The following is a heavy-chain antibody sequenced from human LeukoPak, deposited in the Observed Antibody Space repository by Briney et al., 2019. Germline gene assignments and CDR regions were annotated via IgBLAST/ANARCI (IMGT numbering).Heavy chain of an antibody. Sequence: GASVKVSCKASGYTFTSYAMNWVRQAPGQGLEWMGWINTNTGNPTYAQGFTGRFVFSLDTSVSTAYLQISSLKAEDTAVYYCARGLSGYYDFWSGYLDYFDYWGQGTLVTVSS. CDR1: GYTFTSYA. CDR3: ARGLSGYYDFWSGYLDYFDY. J-gene: IGHJ4*02. CDR2: INTNTGNP. V-gene: IGHV7-4-1*02. D-gene: IGHD3-3*01.